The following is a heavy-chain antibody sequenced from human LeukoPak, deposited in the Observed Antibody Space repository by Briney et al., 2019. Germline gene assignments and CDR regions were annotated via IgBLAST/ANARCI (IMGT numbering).Heavy chain of an antibody. J-gene: IGHJ4*02. D-gene: IGHD3-16*01. Sequence: GGSLRLSCAASGFIFSSYVMGWVRQAPGKGLEWVASISVGGGDTFASDSVKGRFTITRENSKNTLYLQMMGLRVEDTAVYFCAKLNLGEMAYFDSWGQGALVTVSS. CDR3: AKLNLGEMAYFDS. CDR2: ISVGGGDT. V-gene: IGHV3-23*01. CDR1: GFIFSSYV.